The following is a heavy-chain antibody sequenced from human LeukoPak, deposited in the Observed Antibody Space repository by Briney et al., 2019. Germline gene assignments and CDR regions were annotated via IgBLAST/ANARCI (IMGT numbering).Heavy chain of an antibody. Sequence: SETLSLTCAVYGGSFSGYYWTWIRQPPGKGLEWIGYIYYSGSTFYNPSLKSRVTISVDTSKNEFSLKLSSVTAADTAVYYCAREFWSGSYSDKWGQGTLVTVSS. D-gene: IGHD3-3*01. CDR3: AREFWSGSYSDK. CDR2: IYYSGST. CDR1: GGSFSGYY. V-gene: IGHV4-30-4*01. J-gene: IGHJ4*02.